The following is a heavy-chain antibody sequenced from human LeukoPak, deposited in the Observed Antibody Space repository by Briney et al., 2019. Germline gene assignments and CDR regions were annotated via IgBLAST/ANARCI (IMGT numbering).Heavy chain of an antibody. CDR2: IKQDGSEK. Sequence: GGSLRLSCAASGFTFSTFWMTWVRQAPGKGLEWVANIKQDGSEKHYVDSVKGRFTISRDNAKNSLYLQMSSLRAEDTAVYYCAGSGWQVYLDYWGQGTLVTVSS. D-gene: IGHD6-19*01. J-gene: IGHJ4*02. CDR3: AGSGWQVYLDY. CDR1: GFTFSTFW. V-gene: IGHV3-7*01.